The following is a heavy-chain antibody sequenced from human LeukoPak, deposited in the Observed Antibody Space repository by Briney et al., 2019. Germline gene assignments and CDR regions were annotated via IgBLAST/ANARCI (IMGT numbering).Heavy chain of an antibody. Sequence: ASVKVSCKASGYTFTGYYMHWVRQAPGQGLEWMGWINPNSGGTNYAQKFQGSVTMTRDTSISTAYMELSRLRSDDTAVYYCARGGSSGWYVFWFAPWGQGTLVTVSS. CDR3: ARGGSSGWYVFWFAP. CDR1: GYTFTGYY. J-gene: IGHJ5*02. V-gene: IGHV1-2*02. D-gene: IGHD6-19*01. CDR2: INPNSGGT.